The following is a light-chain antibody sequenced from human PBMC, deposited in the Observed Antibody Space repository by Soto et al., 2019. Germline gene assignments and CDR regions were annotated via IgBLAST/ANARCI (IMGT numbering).Light chain of an antibody. CDR1: QSTSTW. Sequence: DIQMTQSPSTLSASVGDRVTITCRASQSTSTWLAWYQQRPGKTPKLLISEASKLESGVPSRFSDSGSGTEFTLRISSLQPDDLATECCQHDCTYPYAFGKGTKGEIK. V-gene: IGKV1-5*03. J-gene: IGKJ1*01. CDR3: QHDCTYPYA. CDR2: EAS.